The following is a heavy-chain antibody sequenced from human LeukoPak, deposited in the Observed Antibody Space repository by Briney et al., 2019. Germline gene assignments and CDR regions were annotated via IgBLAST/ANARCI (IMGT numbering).Heavy chain of an antibody. CDR1: GGSVSGYY. J-gene: IGHJ6*03. D-gene: IGHD5-18*01. CDR3: ARTTEGGYTYDYFYYYYMDV. CDR2: IHYSGST. V-gene: IGHV4-59*02. Sequence: SETLSLTCTVSGGSVSGYYWSWIRQPPGKGLQWIGYIHYSGSTNYNPSLKSRLTISVDTSKNQFPLKLTSVTAADTAVYYCARTTEGGYTYDYFYYYYMDVWGKGTTVTISS.